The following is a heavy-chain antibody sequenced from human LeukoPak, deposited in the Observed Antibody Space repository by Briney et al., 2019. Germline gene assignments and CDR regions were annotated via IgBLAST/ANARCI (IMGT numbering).Heavy chain of an antibody. J-gene: IGHJ4*02. V-gene: IGHV3-23*01. Sequence: GGSLRLSCEASGFPFSSYAMTWVRQAPGKGLEWVSSVTGSADSTYYADSVKGRFTISRDNSKNTLFLQMKSLRAEDTAVYYCVKDRYGSGSFYSDYWGQGTLVTVSS. CDR2: VTGSADST. CDR1: GFPFSSYA. D-gene: IGHD3-10*01. CDR3: VKDRYGSGSFYSDY.